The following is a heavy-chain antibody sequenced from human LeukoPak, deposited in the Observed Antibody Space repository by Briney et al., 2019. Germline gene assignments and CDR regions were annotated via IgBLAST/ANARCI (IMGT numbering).Heavy chain of an antibody. CDR1: GYTFTAYY. CDR2: LNTNSGGT. J-gene: IGHJ4*02. Sequence: ASVKVSCKASGYTFTAYYMHWVRQAPGQRLEWMGFLNTNSGGTNYAQNFRGRVTMTRDTSTSTAYMELSSVIPDDTAVYYCARLDNRGGATTGFDFWGQGTLVTVSS. V-gene: IGHV1-2*02. CDR3: ARLDNRGGATTGFDF. D-gene: IGHD1-26*01.